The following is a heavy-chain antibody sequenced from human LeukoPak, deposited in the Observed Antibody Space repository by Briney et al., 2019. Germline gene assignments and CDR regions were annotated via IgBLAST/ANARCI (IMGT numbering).Heavy chain of an antibody. Sequence: SETLSLTCTVSGGSISSYYWSWIRQPPGKGLEWIGYIYYSGSTNYNPSLKSRVTISVDTSKNQFSLKLSSVTAADTAVHYCARANWLWSSDYWGQGTLVTVSS. D-gene: IGHD5-18*01. J-gene: IGHJ4*02. V-gene: IGHV4-59*01. CDR3: ARANWLWSSDY. CDR1: GGSISSYY. CDR2: IYYSGST.